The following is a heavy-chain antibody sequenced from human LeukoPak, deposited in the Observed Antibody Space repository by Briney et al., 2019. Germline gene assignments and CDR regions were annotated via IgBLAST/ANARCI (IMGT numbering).Heavy chain of an antibody. CDR3: ARDIDYGDYIRLDY. Sequence: RASVKVSCKASGYTFTGYYIHWVRQAPGQGLEWMGWINPNSGGAKYAQKFQGRVTMTRDTSISTAYMELSTLTSDDTAVYYCARDIDYGDYIRLDYWGQGTLVTVSS. CDR2: INPNSGGA. D-gene: IGHD4-17*01. CDR1: GYTFTGYY. V-gene: IGHV1-2*02. J-gene: IGHJ4*02.